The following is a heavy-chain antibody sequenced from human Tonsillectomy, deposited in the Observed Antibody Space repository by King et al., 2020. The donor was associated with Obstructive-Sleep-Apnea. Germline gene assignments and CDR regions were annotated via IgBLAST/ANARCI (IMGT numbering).Heavy chain of an antibody. D-gene: IGHD5-12*01. Sequence: QLVQSGAEVKNPGASVKVSCKASGYTFTGDYMHWVRQAPGQGREWMGWINPNSGDTNYAQRFQGRVTMTRETSISTAFMGVSTLTSDDAAVYYCATGKGVATSTGRTAPIEYWG. CDR3: ATGKGVATSTGRTAPIEY. CDR2: INPNSGDT. J-gene: IGHJ4*01. V-gene: IGHV1-2*02. CDR1: GYTFTGDY.